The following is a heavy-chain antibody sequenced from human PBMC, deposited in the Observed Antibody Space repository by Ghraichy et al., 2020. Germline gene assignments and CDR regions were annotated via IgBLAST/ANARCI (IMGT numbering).Heavy chain of an antibody. V-gene: IGHV3-30*04. Sequence: GGSLRLSCAASGFTFSRSAIHWVRQAPGKGLEWVAVISYDGSDKFYADSVKGRFTISRDNSKNTLYLQLNSLRAEDTAVYYCAREGGSYVSDHWGQGTLVTVSS. CDR3: AREGGSYVSDH. D-gene: IGHD1-26*01. CDR1: GFTFSRSA. CDR2: ISYDGSDK. J-gene: IGHJ4*02.